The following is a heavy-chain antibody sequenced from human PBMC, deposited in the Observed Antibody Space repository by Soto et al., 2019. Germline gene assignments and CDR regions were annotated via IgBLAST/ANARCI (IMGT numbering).Heavy chain of an antibody. Sequence: EVQLVESGGGLIQPGGSLRLSCAASGFTVSTKYMNWVRQAPGRGLEWVSVIYPGGNTYYTDSVKGRFTISRDSSRNTMFLQINSLRAEDTALYYCAGETYYYGSGNYGWFDPWGQGTLVPVSS. CDR2: IYPGGNT. D-gene: IGHD3-10*01. J-gene: IGHJ5*02. CDR1: GFTVSTKY. V-gene: IGHV3-53*01. CDR3: AGETYYYGSGNYGWFDP.